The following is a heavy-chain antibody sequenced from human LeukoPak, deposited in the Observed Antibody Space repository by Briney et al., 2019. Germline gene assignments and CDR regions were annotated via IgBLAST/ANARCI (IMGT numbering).Heavy chain of an antibody. D-gene: IGHD6-13*01. J-gene: IGHJ5*02. CDR1: GGSFSGYY. Sequence: PSETLSLTCAVYGGSFSGYYWSWIRQPPGKGLEWIGEINHSGSTNYNPSLKSRVNISVDPSKNQFSLKLSAVTAADTAVYSCPRDVGSSSWYNLFDPWGQGTLVTVSS. V-gene: IGHV4-34*01. CDR2: INHSGST. CDR3: PRDVGSSSWYNLFDP.